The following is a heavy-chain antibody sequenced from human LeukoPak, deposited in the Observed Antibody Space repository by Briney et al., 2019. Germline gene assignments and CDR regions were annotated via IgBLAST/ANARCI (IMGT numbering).Heavy chain of an antibody. Sequence: GASVTVSCKASGYTFTSYDINWVRQAPGQGLEWMGWMNPNSGNTDYAQKFQGRVTMTRNTSISTAYMELSSLRSEDTAVYYCARAGRVGAALWGQGTLVTVSS. CDR2: MNPNSGNT. D-gene: IGHD1-26*01. J-gene: IGHJ4*02. CDR1: GYTFTSYD. CDR3: ARAGRVGAAL. V-gene: IGHV1-8*01.